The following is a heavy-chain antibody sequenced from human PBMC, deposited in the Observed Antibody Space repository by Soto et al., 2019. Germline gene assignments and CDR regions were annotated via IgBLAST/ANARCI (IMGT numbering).Heavy chain of an antibody. CDR1: GYSFTNYW. CDR3: ARTAAAGKYYYGMDV. D-gene: IGHD6-13*01. J-gene: IGHJ6*02. Sequence: GESLKISCQGSGYSFTNYWISSVRQMPGKGPEWMGRLDPIDSYTNYSPPFQGHVTFSADKPIRTAYLQWSSLKPSDTAMYYCARTAAAGKYYYGMDVWGQGTTVTVS. CDR2: LDPIDSYT. V-gene: IGHV5-10-1*01.